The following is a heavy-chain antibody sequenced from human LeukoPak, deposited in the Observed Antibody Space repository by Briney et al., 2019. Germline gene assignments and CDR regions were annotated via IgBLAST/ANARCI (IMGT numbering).Heavy chain of an antibody. CDR1: GGTFSSYA. J-gene: IGHJ4*02. CDR2: IIPIFGTA. V-gene: IGHV1-69*05. D-gene: IGHD4-17*01. CDR3: ARDGWNPFTVTTGYFDY. Sequence: SVKVSCKASGGTFSSYAISWVRQAPGQGLEWMGGIIPIFGTANYARKFQGRVTITTDESTSTAYMELSSLRSEDTAVYYCARDGWNPFTVTTGYFDYWGQGTLVTVSS.